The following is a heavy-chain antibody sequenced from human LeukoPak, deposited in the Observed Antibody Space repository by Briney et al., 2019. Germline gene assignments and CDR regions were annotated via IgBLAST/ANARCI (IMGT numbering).Heavy chain of an antibody. CDR2: INHSGST. D-gene: IGHD6-6*01. V-gene: IGHV4-34*01. CDR3: ASSELESIAARPFDY. J-gene: IGHJ4*02. Sequence: SETLSLTCAVYGGSFSGYYWSWIRQPPGKGLEWIGEINHSGSTNYNPSLKSRVTISVDTSKNQFSLKLSSVTAADTAVYYCASSELESIAARPFDYWGQGTLVTVSS. CDR1: GGSFSGYY.